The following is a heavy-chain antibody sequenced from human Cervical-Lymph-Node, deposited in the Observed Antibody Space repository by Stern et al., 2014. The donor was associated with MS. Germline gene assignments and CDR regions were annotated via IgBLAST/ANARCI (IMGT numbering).Heavy chain of an antibody. CDR3: AAERALYYYGNSGYLFDF. D-gene: IGHD3-22*01. CDR2: FDPGDGGT. J-gene: IGHJ4*02. CDR1: GKSLSDLS. V-gene: IGHV1-24*01. Sequence: QVQLVQSGAEVKKPGASVNVSCRVSGKSLSDLSIHWVRQAPGNGLEWMGGFDPGDGGTVYAHKFQARVTMTVDTSTDTAYLALTSLRSADTAVYFWAAERALYYYGNSGYLFDFWGQGTLVTVSS.